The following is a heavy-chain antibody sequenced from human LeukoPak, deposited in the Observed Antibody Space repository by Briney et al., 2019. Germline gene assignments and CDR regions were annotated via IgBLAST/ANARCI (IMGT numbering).Heavy chain of an antibody. D-gene: IGHD2-2*01. V-gene: IGHV3-48*01. CDR3: ARDHFDCSSTSCYSYYYYMDV. CDR2: ISSSSSTI. J-gene: IGHJ6*03. Sequence: GGSLRLSCAASGFTFSSYSMNWVRQAPGKGLEWVSYISSSSSTIYYADPVKGRFTISRDNAKNSLYLQMNSLGAEDTAVYYCARDHFDCSSTSCYSYYYYMDVWGKGTTVTVSS. CDR1: GFTFSSYS.